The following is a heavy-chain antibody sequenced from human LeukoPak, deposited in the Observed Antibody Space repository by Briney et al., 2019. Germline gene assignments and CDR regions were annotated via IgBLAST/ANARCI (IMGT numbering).Heavy chain of an antibody. CDR1: GFTFSSYA. V-gene: IGHV3-23*01. J-gene: IGHJ4*02. CDR3: ARIDSGGWSFDY. D-gene: IGHD6-19*01. Sequence: GGSLRLSCAASGFTFSSYAMSWVRQAPGKGLEWVSAISGSGGSTYYADSVKGRFTISRDNSKNTLYLQMNSLRAEDTAVYYCARIDSGGWSFDYWGQGTLVTVSS. CDR2: ISGSGGST.